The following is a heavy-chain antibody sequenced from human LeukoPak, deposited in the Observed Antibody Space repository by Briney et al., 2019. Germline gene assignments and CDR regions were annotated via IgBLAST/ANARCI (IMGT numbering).Heavy chain of an antibody. Sequence: PSETLSLTCTVSGGSISSYYWSWIRQPPGKGLEWIGYIYYSGSTNYNPSLKSRVTISVDTSKKQFSLKLTSVTAADTAVYYCARVLLWFGEPKSPSIVFQHWGQGTLVTVSS. V-gene: IGHV4-59*12. D-gene: IGHD3-10*01. J-gene: IGHJ1*01. CDR1: GGSISSYY. CDR3: ARVLLWFGEPKSPSIVFQH. CDR2: IYYSGST.